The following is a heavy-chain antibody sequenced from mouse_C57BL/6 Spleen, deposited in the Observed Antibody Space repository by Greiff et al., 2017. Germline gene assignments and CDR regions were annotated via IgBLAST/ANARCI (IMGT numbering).Heavy chain of an antibody. D-gene: IGHD2-3*01. CDR3: TIGRWLLPPFAY. CDR2: IDPETGGT. V-gene: IGHV1-15*01. Sequence: QVQLKQSGAELVRPGASVTLSCKASGYTFTDYEMHWVKQTPVHGLEWIGAIDPETGGTAYNQKFKGKAILTADKSSSTAYMELRSLTSEDSAVYYCTIGRWLLPPFAYWGQGTLVTVSA. CDR1: GYTFTDYE. J-gene: IGHJ3*01.